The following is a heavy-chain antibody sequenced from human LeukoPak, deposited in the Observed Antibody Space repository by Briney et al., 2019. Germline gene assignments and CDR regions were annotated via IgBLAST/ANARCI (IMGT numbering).Heavy chain of an antibody. J-gene: IGHJ3*02. D-gene: IGHD3-22*01. V-gene: IGHV4-30-4*08. CDR2: IYYSRST. Sequence: PSQTLSLTCTVSGGSISSGDYYWSWIRQPPGKDLEWIGYIYYSRSTNYNPSLKSRVTISVDTSKNQFSLKLSSVTAADTAVYYCARSLTYYYDSSGEDAFDIWGQGTMVTVSS. CDR1: GGSISSGDYY. CDR3: ARSLTYYYDSSGEDAFDI.